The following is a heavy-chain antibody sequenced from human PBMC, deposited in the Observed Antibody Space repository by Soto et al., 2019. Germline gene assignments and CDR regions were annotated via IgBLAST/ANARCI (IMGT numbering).Heavy chain of an antibody. J-gene: IGHJ6*02. Sequence: AGGSLRLSCAASGFTFSSYAMSWVRQAPGKGLEWVSAISGSGGSTYYADSVKGRFTISRDNSKNTLYLQMNSLRAEDTAVYYCAKDRVRMGIVVVQEYYYYYGMDVWGQGTTVTVSS. CDR3: AKDRVRMGIVVVQEYYYYYGMDV. CDR2: ISGSGGST. D-gene: IGHD2-2*03. V-gene: IGHV3-23*01. CDR1: GFTFSSYA.